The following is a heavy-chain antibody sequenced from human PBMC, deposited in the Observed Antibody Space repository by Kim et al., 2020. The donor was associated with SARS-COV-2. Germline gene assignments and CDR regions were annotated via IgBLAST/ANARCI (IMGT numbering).Heavy chain of an antibody. J-gene: IGHJ5*02. V-gene: IGHV1-8*02. CDR2: MNPNSGRT. CDR1: GYTFTSYD. D-gene: IGHD4-4*01. Sequence: ASVKVSCKASGYTFTSYDINWVRQAPGQGLEWMGGMNPNSGRTGYAQKFQGRVSMTGSTTISTAYMELSSLRVEDTAVYYCARDRITTKRGNWFDPWGQGTLVTVSS. CDR3: ARDRITTKRGNWFDP.